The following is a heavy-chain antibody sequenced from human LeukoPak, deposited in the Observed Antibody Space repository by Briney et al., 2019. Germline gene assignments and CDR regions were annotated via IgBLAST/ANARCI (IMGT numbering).Heavy chain of an antibody. J-gene: IGHJ4*02. Sequence: PGGSLRLSCAASGFTFSSYAMSWVRQAPGKGLEWVSAISGSGGSTYYADSVKGRFTISRDNSKNTLYLQMNSLRAEDTAVYYCAHSSTSFVATDFDYWGQGTLVTVSS. D-gene: IGHD2-2*01. V-gene: IGHV3-23*01. CDR3: AHSSTSFVATDFDY. CDR2: ISGSGGST. CDR1: GFTFSSYA.